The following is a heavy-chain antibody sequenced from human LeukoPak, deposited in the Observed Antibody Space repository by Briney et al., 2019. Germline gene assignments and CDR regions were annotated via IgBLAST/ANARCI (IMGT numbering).Heavy chain of an antibody. CDR1: GYTFTSYG. Sequence: GASVKVSCKASGYTFTSYGISWVRQAPGQGLEWMGWISAYNGNTNYAQKLQGRVTMTTDTSTSTAYMELRSLRSDDTAVYYCAREPAANVYYYYGMDVWGQGTTVTVSS. J-gene: IGHJ6*02. CDR2: ISAYNGNT. D-gene: IGHD2-2*01. CDR3: AREPAANVYYYYGMDV. V-gene: IGHV1-18*01.